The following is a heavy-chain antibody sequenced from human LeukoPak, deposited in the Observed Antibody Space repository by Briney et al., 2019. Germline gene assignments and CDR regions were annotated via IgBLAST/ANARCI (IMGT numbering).Heavy chain of an antibody. J-gene: IGHJ2*01. CDR2: IGTAGDI. V-gene: IGHV3-13*01. Sequence: GGSLRLSCAASGFTFSSYDMHGVRQATGKGLEWGSGIGTAGDIYYPGSVKGRFTISRENAKNSLYLQVNSLRAGDTAVYYCARAGYSSTWYSRYFDLWGRGTLVTVSS. CDR1: GFTFSSYD. CDR3: ARAGYSSTWYSRYFDL. D-gene: IGHD6-13*01.